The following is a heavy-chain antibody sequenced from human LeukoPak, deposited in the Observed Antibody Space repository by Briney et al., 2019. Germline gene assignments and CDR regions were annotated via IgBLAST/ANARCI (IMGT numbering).Heavy chain of an antibody. CDR3: ARDLSGVTGYTYGRGIDY. CDR1: GFTFSSYS. Sequence: GGSLRLSCAASGFTFSSYSMNWVRQAPGKGLEWVSSISSGSSYIYYADSVKGRFTISIDNAKNSLYLKMNSLRAEDTAVYYCARDLSGVTGYTYGRGIDYWGQGTLVTVSS. CDR2: ISSGSSYI. D-gene: IGHD5-18*01. J-gene: IGHJ4*02. V-gene: IGHV3-21*01.